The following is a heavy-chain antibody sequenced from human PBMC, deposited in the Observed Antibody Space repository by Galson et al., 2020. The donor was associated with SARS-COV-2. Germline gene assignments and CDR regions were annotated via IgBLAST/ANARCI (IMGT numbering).Heavy chain of an antibody. CDR1: GFTFDDYA. CDR3: AKDIRGDPRFRYSSSWYDRDY. Sequence: SLKISCAASGFTFDDYAMHWVRQAPGKGLEWVSGIRWNSGSIGYADFVKGRFTISRDNAKNSLYLQMNSLRAEDTALYYCAKDIRGDPRFRYSSSWYDRDYWGQGTLVTVSS. V-gene: IGHV3-9*01. D-gene: IGHD6-13*01. J-gene: IGHJ4*02. CDR2: IRWNSGSI.